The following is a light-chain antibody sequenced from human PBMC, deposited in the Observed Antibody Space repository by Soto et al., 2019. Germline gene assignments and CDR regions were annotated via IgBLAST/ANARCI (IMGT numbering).Light chain of an antibody. CDR2: AAS. CDR1: QGISSY. CDR3: QQLNSYPRVT. Sequence: IQLTQSPSFLSASVGDRVTITCRASQGISSYLAWYQQKPGKAPKLLIYAASTLQSGVPSRFSGSGSGTEFTLTIGSLQPEDFATYYCQQLNSYPRVTFGQGTKLEIK. V-gene: IGKV1-9*01. J-gene: IGKJ2*01.